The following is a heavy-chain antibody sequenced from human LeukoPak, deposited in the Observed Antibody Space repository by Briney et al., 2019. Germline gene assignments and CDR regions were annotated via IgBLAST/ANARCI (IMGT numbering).Heavy chain of an antibody. Sequence: PSQTLSLTCTVSGGSISSGSYYWSWLRHPAGKGLEWIGRIYTSGSTNYNASLKSRVTISVDTSKNQFSLKLSSVTAADTAVYYCASSHRGYYGSGSFDYWGQGTLVTVSS. J-gene: IGHJ4*02. CDR2: IYTSGST. D-gene: IGHD3-10*01. V-gene: IGHV4-61*02. CDR3: ASSHRGYYGSGSFDY. CDR1: GGSISSGSYY.